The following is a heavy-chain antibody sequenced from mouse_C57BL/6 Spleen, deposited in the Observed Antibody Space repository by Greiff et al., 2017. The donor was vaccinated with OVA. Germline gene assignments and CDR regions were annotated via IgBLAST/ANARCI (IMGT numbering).Heavy chain of an antibody. J-gene: IGHJ4*01. D-gene: IGHD2-5*01. CDR2: ISSGSSTI. V-gene: IGHV5-17*01. CDR3: ARRAYYSNSYAMDY. Sequence: DVKLVESGGGLVKPGGSLKLSCAASGFTFSDYGMHWVRQAPEKGLEWVAYISSGSSTIYYADTVKGRFTISRDNAKNTLFLQMTSLRSEDTAMYYCARRAYYSNSYAMDYWGQGTSVTVSS. CDR1: GFTFSDYG.